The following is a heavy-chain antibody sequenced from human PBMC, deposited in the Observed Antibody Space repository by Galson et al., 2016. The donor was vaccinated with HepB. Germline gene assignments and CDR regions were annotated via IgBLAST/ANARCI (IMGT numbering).Heavy chain of an antibody. D-gene: IGHD6-19*01. CDR1: GFTFDKYG. CDR3: AIDPSQWHDLLFGN. V-gene: IGHV3-23*01. CDR2: ICGRCGDM. Sequence: CAASGFTFDKYGMTWFRQAPGKGLEWVSTICGRCGDMDYADSAKGRFTISRDDSKNTLYLRMNSLRVEDTAIYYCAIDPSQWHDLLFGNWAQGTLVTVSA. J-gene: IGHJ4*02.